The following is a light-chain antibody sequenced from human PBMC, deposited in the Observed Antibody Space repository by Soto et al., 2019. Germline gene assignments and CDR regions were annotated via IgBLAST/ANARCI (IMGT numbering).Light chain of an antibody. CDR2: GAS. CDR3: QQYGNSPPFS. CDR1: QSVSSSY. V-gene: IGKV3-20*01. J-gene: IGKJ5*01. Sequence: EIVLTQSPGTLSLSPGERATLSCRASQSVSSSYLAWYQQKPGQSPRLLIYGASSRVSGIPDRFSGSGSGTDFTLTISRLEPEDFAMYYCQQYGNSPPFSFGQGTRLDIK.